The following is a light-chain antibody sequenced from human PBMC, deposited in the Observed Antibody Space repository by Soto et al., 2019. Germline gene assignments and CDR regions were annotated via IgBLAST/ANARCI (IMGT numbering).Light chain of an antibody. CDR1: QSVFSSSTNKNY. CDR2: WAS. Sequence: DIVMTQSPDSLAVSLGERATINCKSSQSVFSSSTNKNYLAWFQQKPGQPPKLLIYWASTRKSGVPDRFSGSGSGTDFTLAITSLQAEDGAVYYCQQYHSDPITFGQGTRLE. CDR3: QQYHSDPIT. J-gene: IGKJ5*01. V-gene: IGKV4-1*01.